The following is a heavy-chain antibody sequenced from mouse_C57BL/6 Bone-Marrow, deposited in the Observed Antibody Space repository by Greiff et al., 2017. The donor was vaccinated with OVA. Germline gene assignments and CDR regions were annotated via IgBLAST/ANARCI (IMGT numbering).Heavy chain of an antibody. D-gene: IGHD1-1*01. J-gene: IGHJ1*03. V-gene: IGHV14-4*01. CDR2: IDPENGDT. Sequence: VQLQQPGAELVRPGASVKLSCTASGFNIKDDYMHWVKQRPEQGLEWIGWIDPENGDTEYASKFQGKATITADTSSNTAYLQLSSLTSEDTAVYYCTTDYGSSYGYFDVWGTGTTVTVSS. CDR3: TTDYGSSYGYFDV. CDR1: GFNIKDDY.